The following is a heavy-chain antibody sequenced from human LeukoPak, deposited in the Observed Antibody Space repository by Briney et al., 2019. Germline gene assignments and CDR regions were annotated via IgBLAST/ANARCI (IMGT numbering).Heavy chain of an antibody. CDR2: ISGYNGNT. D-gene: IGHD6-13*01. Sequence: GASVKVSCKASGYTFTSYGISWVRQAPGQGLEWMGWISGYNGNTNYAQKLQGRVTMTTDTPTSTAYMELRSLSPDDTAVYYCARAGSAAGTVKDYWGQGTLVTVSS. J-gene: IGHJ4*02. CDR3: ARAGSAAGTVKDY. V-gene: IGHV1-18*01. CDR1: GYTFTSYG.